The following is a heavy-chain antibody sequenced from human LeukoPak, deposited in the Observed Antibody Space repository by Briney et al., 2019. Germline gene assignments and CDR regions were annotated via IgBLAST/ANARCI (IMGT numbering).Heavy chain of an antibody. J-gene: IGHJ4*02. Sequence: GGSLRLSCVGSEFTFSNYDMNWVRQAPGKGLEWVSYISSSDSTVYYADSVKGRFTISRDNAKNSLYLQMNSLRAEDTAVYYCARVPQIWYSSGWYYFDYWGQGTLVTVSS. D-gene: IGHD6-19*01. CDR3: ARVPQIWYSSGWYYFDY. CDR2: ISSSDSTV. V-gene: IGHV3-48*03. CDR1: EFTFSNYD.